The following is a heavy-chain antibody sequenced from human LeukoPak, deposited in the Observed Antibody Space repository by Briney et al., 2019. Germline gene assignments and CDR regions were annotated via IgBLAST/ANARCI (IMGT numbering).Heavy chain of an antibody. Sequence: GGSLRLSCAVSGITLSNYGMSWVRQAPGKGLEWVAGISGSGGSTYYADSVKGRFTISRDNSKNTLYLQMNGLRAEDTAVYYCAKGAARAGYQFDYWGQGTLVTVSS. CDR3: AKGAARAGYQFDY. CDR1: GITLSNYG. V-gene: IGHV3-23*01. D-gene: IGHD2-2*01. CDR2: ISGSGGST. J-gene: IGHJ4*02.